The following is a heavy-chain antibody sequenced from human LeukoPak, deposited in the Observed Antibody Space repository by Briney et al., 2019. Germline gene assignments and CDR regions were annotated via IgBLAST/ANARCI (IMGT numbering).Heavy chain of an antibody. CDR2: IYSGGST. CDR1: GFTVSSNY. J-gene: IGHJ4*02. V-gene: IGHV3-53*01. Sequence: GGSLRLSCAASGFTVSSNYMSWVRQAPGKGLEWVSVIYSGGSTYYADSVKGRFTISRDNSKNTLYLQMNSLRAEDTAAYYCAREGNSSSWYYFDYWGQGTLVTVSS. D-gene: IGHD6-13*01. CDR3: AREGNSSSWYYFDY.